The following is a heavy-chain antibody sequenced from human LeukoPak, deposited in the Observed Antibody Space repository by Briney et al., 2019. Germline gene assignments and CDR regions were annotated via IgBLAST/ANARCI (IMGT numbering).Heavy chain of an antibody. CDR3: ARGRVVVAATIWFDP. D-gene: IGHD2-15*01. CDR1: GGSISSYY. V-gene: IGHV4-59*12. CDR2: IYYSGST. J-gene: IGHJ5*02. Sequence: PSETLSLTCTVSGGSISSYYWSWIRQPPGKGLEWIGYIYYSGSTNYNPSLKSRVTISVDTSKNQFSLKLSSVTAADTAVYYCARGRVVVAATIWFDPWGQGTLVTVSS.